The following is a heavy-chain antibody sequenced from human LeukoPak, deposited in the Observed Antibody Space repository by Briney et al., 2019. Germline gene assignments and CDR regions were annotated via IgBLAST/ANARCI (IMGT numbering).Heavy chain of an antibody. J-gene: IGHJ3*02. CDR3: AKVANDYDAFDI. D-gene: IGHD4-17*01. CDR2: ISWNSGSI. V-gene: IGHV3-9*03. CDR1: GFTFSSYG. Sequence: GGSLRLSCAASGFTFSSYGMHWVRQAPGKGLEWVSGISWNSGSIGYADSVKGRFTISRDNAKNSLYLQMNSLRAEDMALYYCAKVANDYDAFDIWGQGTMVTVSS.